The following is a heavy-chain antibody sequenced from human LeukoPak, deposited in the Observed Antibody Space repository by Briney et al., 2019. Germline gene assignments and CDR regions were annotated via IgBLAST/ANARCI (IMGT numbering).Heavy chain of an antibody. Sequence: PGGSLRLSCAASGFTFSSYSMNWVRQAPGKGLEWVSSISSSSSYIYYADSVKGRFTISRDNAKNSLYLQMNSLRAEDTAVYYCARDVSITMTPLGAFDIWGQGTMVTVSS. CDR2: ISSSSSYI. CDR1: GFTFSSYS. CDR3: ARDVSITMTPLGAFDI. J-gene: IGHJ3*02. V-gene: IGHV3-21*01. D-gene: IGHD3-22*01.